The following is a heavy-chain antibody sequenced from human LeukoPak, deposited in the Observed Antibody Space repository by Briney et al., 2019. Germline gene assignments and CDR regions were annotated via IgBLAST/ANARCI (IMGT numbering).Heavy chain of an antibody. CDR2: IRQDGGEI. CDR3: ARADLEWYLDL. CDR1: GFMFNAYW. V-gene: IGHV3-7*01. J-gene: IGHJ2*01. Sequence: GESLRLSCTGSGFMFNAYWMSWARKAPGMGLEWVGKIRQDGGEIFYVDSVRGRFTISRDNAKNSVYLQLNSLRAEDTAVYYCARADLEWYLDLWGRGTLVTVSS.